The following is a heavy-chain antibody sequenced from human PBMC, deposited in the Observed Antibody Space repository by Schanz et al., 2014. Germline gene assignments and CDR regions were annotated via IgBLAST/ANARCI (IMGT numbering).Heavy chain of an antibody. V-gene: IGHV4-59*08. CDR1: GGSMSSYY. J-gene: IGHJ3*02. CDR3: ARQILIGAFDI. D-gene: IGHD3-9*01. Sequence: QVQLQETGPGLVKPSETLSLTCTVSGGSMSSYYWTWIRQPPGKGLEWIGYIYYSGSTNYNPSLRIRVPISVDTSKTQFSLKLSSVTAADTAVYYCARQILIGAFDIWGQGTMVTVSS. CDR2: IYYSGST.